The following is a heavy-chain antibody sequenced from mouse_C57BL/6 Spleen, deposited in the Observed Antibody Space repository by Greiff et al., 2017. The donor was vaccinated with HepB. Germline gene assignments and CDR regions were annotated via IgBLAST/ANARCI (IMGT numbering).Heavy chain of an antibody. CDR1: GFTFSDYY. CDR2: ISNGGGST. Sequence: EVQLQESGGGLVQPGGSLKLSCAASGFTFSDYYMYWVRQTPEKRLEWVAYISNGGGSTYYPDTVKGRFTISRDNAKNTLYLQMSRLKSADTAMYYCARRYVYDGAVYGYFGVGGTGTTVTVSS. CDR3: ARRYVYDGAVYGYFGV. J-gene: IGHJ1*03. V-gene: IGHV5-12*01. D-gene: IGHD2-2*01.